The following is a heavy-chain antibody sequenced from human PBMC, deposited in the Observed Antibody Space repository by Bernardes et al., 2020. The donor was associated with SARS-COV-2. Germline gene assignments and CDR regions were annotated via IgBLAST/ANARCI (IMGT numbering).Heavy chain of an antibody. D-gene: IGHD3-22*01. CDR3: AGPAYYYDGSGYHYDIFDM. CDR2: INHSGST. J-gene: IGHJ3*02. V-gene: IGHV4-34*01. CDR1: GGSFSGYY. Sequence: ETLSLTCAVYGGSFSGYYWTWVRQPPGRGLEWIGDINHSGSTNSNPSLKSRVTISMDTSNNRFSLKLTSVTVADTAVYYCAGPAYYYDGSGYHYDIFDMWGVVTKGTVAS.